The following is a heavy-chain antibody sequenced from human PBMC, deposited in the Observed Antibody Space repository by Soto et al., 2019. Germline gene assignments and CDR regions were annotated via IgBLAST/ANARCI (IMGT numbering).Heavy chain of an antibody. CDR2: IYHSGST. CDR3: ARVPGP. CDR1: GGSISSGGYS. J-gene: IGHJ5*02. Sequence: QLQLQESGPGLVKPSQTLSLTCAVSGGSISSGGYSWGWIRQPPGKGLEWIGDIYHSGSTYYNPAPKSRVTISVHRSKNQFSLKLSSVTAADTAVYCCARVPGPWGQGTLVTVSS. V-gene: IGHV4-30-2*01.